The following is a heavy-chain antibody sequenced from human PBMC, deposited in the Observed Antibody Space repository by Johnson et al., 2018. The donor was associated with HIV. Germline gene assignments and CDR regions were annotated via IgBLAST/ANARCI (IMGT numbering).Heavy chain of an antibody. CDR2: ISGSGGST. D-gene: IGHD1-26*01. J-gene: IGHJ3*02. CDR3: AKDRVGATDANAFDI. Sequence: LRLSCAASGFTFDDYAMHWVRQAPGKGLEWVSGISGSGGSTYYADSVKGRFTISRDNSKNTLYLQMNSLRAEDTAVYYCAKDRVGATDANAFDIWGQGTMVTVSS. CDR1: GFTFDDYA. V-gene: IGHV3-23*01.